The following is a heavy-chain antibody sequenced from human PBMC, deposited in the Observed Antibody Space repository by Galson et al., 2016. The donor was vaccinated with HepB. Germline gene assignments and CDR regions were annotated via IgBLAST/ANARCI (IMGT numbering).Heavy chain of an antibody. D-gene: IGHD5-24*01. J-gene: IGHJ4*02. CDR2: ISGSGGST. CDR1: GFTFSSYA. Sequence: SLRLSCAASGFTFSSYAMNRVRQAPGKGLEWVSGISGSGGSTYYADSVKGRFTISRDNSKNTLYLQMNSLRAEDTAVYYCAKDEMATVRLGFDYWGQGTLVTVSS. V-gene: IGHV3-23*01. CDR3: AKDEMATVRLGFDY.